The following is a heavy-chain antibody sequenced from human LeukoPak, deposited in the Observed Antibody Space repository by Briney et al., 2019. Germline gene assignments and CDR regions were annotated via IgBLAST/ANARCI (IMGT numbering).Heavy chain of an antibody. CDR1: GGTFSSYA. CDR2: IIPILGIA. Sequence: GASVKVSCKASGGTFSSYAISWVRQAPGQGLEWMGRIIPILGIANYAQKFQGRVTITADKSTSTAYMELSSLRSEDTAVYYCTRAGSGTTRNDAFDIWGQGTMVTVSS. J-gene: IGHJ3*02. V-gene: IGHV1-69*04. D-gene: IGHD1-1*01. CDR3: TRAGSGTTRNDAFDI.